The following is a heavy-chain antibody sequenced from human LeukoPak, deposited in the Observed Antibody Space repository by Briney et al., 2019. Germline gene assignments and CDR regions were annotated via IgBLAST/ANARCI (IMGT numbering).Heavy chain of an antibody. CDR2: ISGSGGST. J-gene: IGHJ4*02. V-gene: IGHV3-23*01. D-gene: IGHD3-22*01. CDR1: GFTFSIYG. CDR3: AKYSHDSSGSYDY. Sequence: GGTLRLSCAASGFTFSIYGMSWVRQAPGKGLEWVSAISGSGGSTYYADSMKGRFTISRDNSKNTLYLQMNSLRAEDTAVYYCAKYSHDSSGSYDYWGQGTLVTVSS.